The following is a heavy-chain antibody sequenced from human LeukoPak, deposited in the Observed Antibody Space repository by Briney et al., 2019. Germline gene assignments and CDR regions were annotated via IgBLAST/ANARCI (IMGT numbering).Heavy chain of an antibody. J-gene: IGHJ6*02. Sequence: GGSLRLSCAASGFTFDDYAMHWVRQAPGKGLEWVSLISGDGGSTYYVDSVKGRFTISRDNSKNSLYLQMNSLRTEDTALYYCAKDNRDIVVVPAAWIYYYYYGMDVWGQGTTVTVSS. D-gene: IGHD2-2*01. V-gene: IGHV3-43*02. CDR3: AKDNRDIVVVPAAWIYYYYYGMDV. CDR1: GFTFDDYA. CDR2: ISGDGGST.